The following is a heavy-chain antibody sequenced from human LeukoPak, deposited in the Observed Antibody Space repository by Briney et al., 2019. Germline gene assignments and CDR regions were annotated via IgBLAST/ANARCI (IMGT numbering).Heavy chain of an antibody. CDR1: GFTFSSYG. D-gene: IGHD3-3*01. CDR2: ISSSGSTI. J-gene: IGHJ6*03. Sequence: GGSLRLSCVASGFTFSSYGMSWVRQAPGKGLEWVSYISSSGSTIYYADSVKGRFTISRDNAKNSLYLQMNSLRAEDTAVYYCARDGVRFLEWFTARNYYYMDVWGKGTTVTVSS. CDR3: ARDGVRFLEWFTARNYYYMDV. V-gene: IGHV3-48*04.